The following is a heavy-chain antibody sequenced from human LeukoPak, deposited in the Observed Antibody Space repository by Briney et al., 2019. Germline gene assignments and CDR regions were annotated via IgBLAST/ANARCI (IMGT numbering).Heavy chain of an antibody. J-gene: IGHJ4*02. D-gene: IGHD3-10*01. CDR2: INPSGGST. V-gene: IGHV1-46*01. CDR3: AKDQILLWFGEGASFDY. Sequence: GASVKVSCKASGYTFTSYYMHWVRQAPGQGLEWMGIINPSGGSTSYAQKFQGRVTMTRDTSTSTVYMELSSLRSEDTAVYYCAKDQILLWFGEGASFDYWGQGTLVTVSS. CDR1: GYTFTSYY.